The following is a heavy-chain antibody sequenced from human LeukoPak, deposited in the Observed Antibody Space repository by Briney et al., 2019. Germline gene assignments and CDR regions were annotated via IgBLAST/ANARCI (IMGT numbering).Heavy chain of an antibody. J-gene: IGHJ2*01. V-gene: IGHV3-21*01. CDR2: ISNSGYYI. Sequence: GGSLRLSCAASGFTFSSYSMNWVRQAPGKGLEWVSSISNSGYYIYYADSVKGRFTISRDNSNNTLYVQMNSLRTEDTAVYYCAKDRETVTTTEGFDLWGRGTLVTVSS. CDR1: GFTFSSYS. D-gene: IGHD4-17*01. CDR3: AKDRETVTTTEGFDL.